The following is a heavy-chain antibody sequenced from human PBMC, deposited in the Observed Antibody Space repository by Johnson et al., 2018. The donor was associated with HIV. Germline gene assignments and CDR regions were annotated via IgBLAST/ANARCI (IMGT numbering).Heavy chain of an antibody. V-gene: IGHV3-30*19. J-gene: IGHJ3*02. CDR3: ARGALGDWVDAFDI. CDR1: GFTFSSYG. CDR2: ISYDGSIK. Sequence: QVQLVESGGGLVQPGRSLRLSCAASGFTFSSYGMHWVRQAPGKGLEWVAVISYDGSIKYYADSVKGRFTISRDNSKNTLYLQMNSLRAEDTAVFYCARGALGDWVDAFDIWGQGTMVTVSS. D-gene: IGHD3-16*01.